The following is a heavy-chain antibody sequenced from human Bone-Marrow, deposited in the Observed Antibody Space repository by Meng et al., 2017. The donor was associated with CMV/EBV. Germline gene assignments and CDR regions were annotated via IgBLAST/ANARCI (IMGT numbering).Heavy chain of an antibody. CDR1: GGSFSGYY. CDR2: INHSGSI. J-gene: IGHJ6*01. V-gene: IGHV4-34*01. Sequence: GSLRLSCAVYGGSFSGYYWSWIRQPPGKGLESIGEINHSGSINYSPSLKSRVTISVDTSKNQFSLKLSSVTAADTAVYYCARGGIRFLESLSYGMDFWGPGNTVNGAS. CDR3: ARGGIRFLESLSYGMDF. D-gene: IGHD3-3*01.